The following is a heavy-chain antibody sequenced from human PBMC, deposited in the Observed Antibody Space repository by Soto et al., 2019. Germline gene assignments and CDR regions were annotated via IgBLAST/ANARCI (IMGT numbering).Heavy chain of an antibody. J-gene: IGHJ6*02. D-gene: IGHD2-15*01. CDR1: GDSVSSNSAA. CDR2: TYYRSKWYN. V-gene: IGHV6-1*01. CDR3: ARGVVVAATYYGMDV. Sequence: QVQLQQSGPGLVKPSQTLSLTCAISGDSVSSNSAAWTWIRQSPSRGLERLGRTYYRSKWYNDYAVSVKSRISIDPDTSKNLFALQLTAVTAEDTAVYYGARGVVVAATYYGMDVWGQGTTVTVSS.